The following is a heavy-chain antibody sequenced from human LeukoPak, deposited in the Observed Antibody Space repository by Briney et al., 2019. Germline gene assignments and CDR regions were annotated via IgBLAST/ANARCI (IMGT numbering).Heavy chain of an antibody. Sequence: GGSLRLSCAASGFTVSSNYMGWVRQAPGKGLEWVSVIYSGGSTYYADSVKGRFTISRDNSKNTLYLQMNSLRAEDTAVYYCARVHRWELLYWGQGTLVTVSS. CDR3: ARVHRWELLY. CDR1: GFTVSSNY. J-gene: IGHJ4*02. CDR2: IYSGGST. D-gene: IGHD2-15*01. V-gene: IGHV3-66*01.